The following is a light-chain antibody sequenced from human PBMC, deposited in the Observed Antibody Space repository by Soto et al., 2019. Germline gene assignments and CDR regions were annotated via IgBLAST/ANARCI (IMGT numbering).Light chain of an antibody. Sequence: DIQMTQSPSSLSASVGDRVTITCRASQSISTYLYWYQQKPGKAPKLLIYAASSLQSGVPSRFSGSGSGTDFTLTSSSLQPEDFATYHCQQSYSIPITFGQGTKVDIK. V-gene: IGKV1-39*01. J-gene: IGKJ1*01. CDR1: QSISTY. CDR3: QQSYSIPIT. CDR2: AAS.